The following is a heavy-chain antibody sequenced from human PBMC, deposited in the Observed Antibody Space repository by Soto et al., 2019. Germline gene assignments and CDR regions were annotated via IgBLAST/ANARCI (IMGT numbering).Heavy chain of an antibody. V-gene: IGHV3-7*01. J-gene: IGHJ4*02. Sequence: EVQLAESGGXXVQPGGSLRLSCVASGFTFSRHYMTWVRQAPGKGLESVAKIKPDGSESYYVDSVRGRFTFSRDNAKNSLSLQMNSLRDEDTAEYYCAIEEWWRVEFWGQGTLVTVSS. D-gene: IGHD2-15*01. CDR1: GFTFSRHY. CDR2: IKPDGSES. CDR3: AIEEWWRVEF.